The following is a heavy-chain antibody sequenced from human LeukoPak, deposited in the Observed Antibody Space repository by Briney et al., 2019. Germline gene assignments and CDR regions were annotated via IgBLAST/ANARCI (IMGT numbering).Heavy chain of an antibody. CDR3: ARETDYSNYEIDY. J-gene: IGHJ4*02. V-gene: IGHV4-39*07. CDR1: GGSITSNSYY. Sequence: SETLSLTCTVSGGSITSNSYYWGWIHQPPGKGLEWIGSIYYSGSTYYNPSLKRRVTISIDTSKNQFSLKLSSVTAADTAVYYCARETDYSNYEIDYWGQGTLVTVSS. D-gene: IGHD4-11*01. CDR2: IYYSGST.